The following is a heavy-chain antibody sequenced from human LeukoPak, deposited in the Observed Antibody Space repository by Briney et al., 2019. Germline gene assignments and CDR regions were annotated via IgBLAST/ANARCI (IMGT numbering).Heavy chain of an antibody. Sequence: GESLKISCKGSGYSFTSYWIGWVRQMPGKGLEWIGIIYPGDSDTRYSPSFPSFQGQVTISADKSISTAYLQWSSLKASDTAMYYCARQSSSRYFDYWGQGTLVTVSS. CDR1: GYSFTSYW. CDR2: IYPGDSDT. J-gene: IGHJ4*02. V-gene: IGHV5-51*01. CDR3: ARQSSSRYFDY. D-gene: IGHD6-6*01.